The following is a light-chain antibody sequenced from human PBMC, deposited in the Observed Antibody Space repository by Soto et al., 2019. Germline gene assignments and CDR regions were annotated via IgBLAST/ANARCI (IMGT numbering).Light chain of an antibody. CDR1: QSVSSN. J-gene: IGKJ1*01. Sequence: IGLTQSPSFLSLSTGERATLCCRASQSVSSNLAWYQQKSGQAPRLLIYSASPRAAGVPARFSGSGSGTEFTLTLSSLQSADIAVYFCEKYANWPKRLGQGTKVNI. CDR3: EKYANWPKR. CDR2: SAS. V-gene: IGKV3-15*01.